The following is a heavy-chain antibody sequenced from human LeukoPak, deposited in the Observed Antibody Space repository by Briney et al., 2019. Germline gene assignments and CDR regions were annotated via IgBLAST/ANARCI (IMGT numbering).Heavy chain of an antibody. D-gene: IGHD5-18*01. CDR2: IYYSGST. CDR3: ARHSGVQLWNPNWFDP. CDR1: GGSISSYY. V-gene: IGHV4-59*08. J-gene: IGHJ5*02. Sequence: SGTLSLTCTVSGGSISSYYWSWIRQPPGKGLEWIGFIYYSGSTNYNPSLKSRVTISVDTSKNQFSLKLSSVTAADTAVYYCARHSGVQLWNPNWFDPWGQGTLVTVSS.